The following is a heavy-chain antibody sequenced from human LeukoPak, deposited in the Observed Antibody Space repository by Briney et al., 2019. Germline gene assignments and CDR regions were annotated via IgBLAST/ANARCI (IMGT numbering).Heavy chain of an antibody. CDR3: ARDSSRYSSSWCLSY. CDR1: GSTFSSYA. Sequence: GGSLRLSGAASGSTFSSYAMHWVRQAPGKGLEWVAVISYDGSNKYYADSVKGRFTISRDNSKNTLYLQMNSLRAEDTAVYYCARDSSRYSSSWCLSYWGQGTLVTVSS. V-gene: IGHV3-30*04. D-gene: IGHD6-13*01. CDR2: ISYDGSNK. J-gene: IGHJ4*02.